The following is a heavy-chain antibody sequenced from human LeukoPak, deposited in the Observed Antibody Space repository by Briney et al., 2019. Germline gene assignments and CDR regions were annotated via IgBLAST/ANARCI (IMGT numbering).Heavy chain of an antibody. J-gene: IGHJ3*02. V-gene: IGHV5-51*01. Sequence: GESLKTSCQGSGYSSTSYCIGWARQMPGQGLEWMGIIYPGDSDTRYSPSFQGQLTISADKSISTAYLQWSSLKASDTAMYYCARLIACSSTSCYGSAFDIWGQGTMVTVSS. CDR1: GYSSTSYC. D-gene: IGHD2-2*01. CDR3: ARLIACSSTSCYGSAFDI. CDR2: IYPGDSDT.